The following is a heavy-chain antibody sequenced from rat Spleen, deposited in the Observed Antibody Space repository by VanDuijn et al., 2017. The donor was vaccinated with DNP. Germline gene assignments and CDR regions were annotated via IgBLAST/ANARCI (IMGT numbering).Heavy chain of an antibody. CDR3: AKDFHFYAMDA. Sequence: EVQLVESGGGLVQPGRSLKLSCTASGFTFGNSYMAWVRQAPKEGLEWVAAISTSGTRTYYPDSVRGRFTVSRDNAENTVYLQMNSLRSEDTATYFCAKDFHFYAMDAWGQGTSVTVSS. CDR1: GFTFGNSY. J-gene: IGHJ4*01. V-gene: IGHV5-27*01. CDR2: ISTSGTRT.